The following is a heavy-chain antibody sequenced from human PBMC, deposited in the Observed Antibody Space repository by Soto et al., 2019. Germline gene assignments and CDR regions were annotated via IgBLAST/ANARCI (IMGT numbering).Heavy chain of an antibody. CDR3: ARDLTLVPAAIGIPGNNWFDP. J-gene: IGHJ5*02. V-gene: IGHV3-7*03. CDR2: IKQDGSEK. Sequence: EVQLVESGGGLVQPGGSLRLSCAASGFTFSSYWMSWVRQAPGKGLEWVANIKQDGSEKYYVDSVKGRFTISRDNAKNSLYLQMNSLRAEDTAVYYCARDLTLVPAAIGIPGNNWFDPWGQGTLVTVSS. D-gene: IGHD2-2*02. CDR1: GFTFSSYW.